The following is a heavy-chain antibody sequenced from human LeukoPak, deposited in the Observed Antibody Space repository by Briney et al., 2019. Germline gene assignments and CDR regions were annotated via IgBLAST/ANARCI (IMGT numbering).Heavy chain of an antibody. CDR1: GYTLTELS. D-gene: IGHD2/OR15-2a*01. CDR2: FDPEDGET. Sequence: GASVKVSCKVSGYTLTELSMHWVRQAPGKGLEWMGGFDPEDGETIYAQKFRGRVTMTRDTSTSTVYMELSSLRSEDTAVYYCARDAFRGWYYFDYWGQGTLVTVSS. J-gene: IGHJ4*02. CDR3: ARDAFRGWYYFDY. V-gene: IGHV1-24*01.